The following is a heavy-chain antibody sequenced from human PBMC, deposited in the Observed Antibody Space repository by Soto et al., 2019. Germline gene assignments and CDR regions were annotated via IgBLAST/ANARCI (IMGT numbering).Heavy chain of an antibody. CDR3: ARLGRMWELVT. V-gene: IGHV3-74*01. J-gene: IGHJ5*02. CDR1: GFTFSSFW. D-gene: IGHD1-26*01. Sequence: EVQLVESGGGLVQPGGSLRLSCAASGFTFSSFWMHWVRQVPGKGLVWVTSITTDGSSTSYADSVKGRFTISRGNAKNTVYLQMHSLRAEDTAVYYCARLGRMWELVTWGQGTLVIVSS. CDR2: ITTDGSST.